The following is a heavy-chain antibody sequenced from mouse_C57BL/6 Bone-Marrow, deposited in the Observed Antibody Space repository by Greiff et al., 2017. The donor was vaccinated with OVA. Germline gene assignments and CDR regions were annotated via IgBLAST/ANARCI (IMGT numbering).Heavy chain of an antibody. V-gene: IGHV1-5*01. D-gene: IGHD2-5*01. Sequence: EVQLQQSGTVLARPGASVKMSCKTSGYTFTSYWMHWVKQRPGQGLEWIGAIYPGNSDTSYNQKFKGKAKLTAVTSASTAYMVLSSLTTEDSAVYDCTRKAHYRNYAGYLDVWGTGTTVTVSS. CDR3: TRKAHYRNYAGYLDV. J-gene: IGHJ1*03. CDR2: IYPGNSDT. CDR1: GYTFTSYW.